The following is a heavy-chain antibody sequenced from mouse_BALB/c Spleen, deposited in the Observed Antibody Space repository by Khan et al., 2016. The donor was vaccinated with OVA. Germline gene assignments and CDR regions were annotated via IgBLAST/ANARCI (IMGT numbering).Heavy chain of an antibody. CDR2: IWSDGST. CDR3: ARQPYYHYYIMDY. Sequence: QVQLKESGPALVAPSQSLSITCTISGFSLTNYGVHWVRQPPGKGLEWLVVIWSDGSTTYNSALKSRLSISKDNSKSQVFLKMNSLHTDDTAMYYCARQPYYHYYIMDYWVQGTSVTVSS. D-gene: IGHD2-10*01. CDR1: GFSLTNYG. J-gene: IGHJ4*01. V-gene: IGHV2-6-1*01.